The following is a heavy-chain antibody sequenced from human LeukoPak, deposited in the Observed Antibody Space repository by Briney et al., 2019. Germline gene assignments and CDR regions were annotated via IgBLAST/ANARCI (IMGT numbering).Heavy chain of an antibody. J-gene: IGHJ4*02. D-gene: IGHD3-3*01. CDR3: ASRIFYDFWSGYYMGGELDY. CDR1: GCTFTSYD. CDR2: MNPNSGNT. Sequence: AASVKVSCKASGCTFTSYDINWVRQATGQGPEWMGWMNPNSGNTGYAQKFQGRVTMTRNTSISTAYMELSSLRSEDTAVYYCASRIFYDFWSGYYMGGELDYWGQGTLVTVSS. V-gene: IGHV1-8*01.